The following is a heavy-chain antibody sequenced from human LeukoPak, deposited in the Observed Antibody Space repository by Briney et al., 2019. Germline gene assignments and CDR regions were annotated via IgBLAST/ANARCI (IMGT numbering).Heavy chain of an antibody. J-gene: IGHJ3*02. V-gene: IGHV4-34*01. Sequence: PSETLSPTCAVYGGSFRGYYWSWIRQPPGKGLEWIGEINHSGSTNYNPSLKSRVTISVDTSKNQFSLKLSSVTAADTAVYYCARVLTEKSTGYYYPDAFDMWGQGTMVTVSS. CDR2: INHSGST. CDR1: GGSFRGYY. CDR3: ARVLTEKSTGYYYPDAFDM. D-gene: IGHD3-22*01.